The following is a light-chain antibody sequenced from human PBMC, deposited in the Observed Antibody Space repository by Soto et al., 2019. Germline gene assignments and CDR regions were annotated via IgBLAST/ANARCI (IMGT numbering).Light chain of an antibody. Sequence: DIQMAQSPSTLSASVGDRVTITCRASQSISSYLAWYQQKPGKAPKLLIHMASILLSGVPSRFSGSASGTEFTLTISSLQPDDFATYYCQQYSTYPLTFGGGTEVEI. CDR3: QQYSTYPLT. V-gene: IGKV1-5*03. CDR2: MAS. J-gene: IGKJ4*01. CDR1: QSISSY.